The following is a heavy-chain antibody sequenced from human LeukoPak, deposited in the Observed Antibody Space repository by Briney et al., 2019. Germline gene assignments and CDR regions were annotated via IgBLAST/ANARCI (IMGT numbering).Heavy chain of an antibody. D-gene: IGHD3-22*01. Sequence: SETLSLTCTVSGGSISSGSYYWSWIRQPAGKGLEWIGRIYTSGSTNYNPSLKSRVTISVDRSKNQFSLKLSSVTAADTAVYYCARGVVGWFDPWGQGTLVTVSS. CDR3: ARGVVGWFDP. CDR1: GGSISSGSYY. CDR2: IYTSGST. J-gene: IGHJ5*02. V-gene: IGHV4-61*02.